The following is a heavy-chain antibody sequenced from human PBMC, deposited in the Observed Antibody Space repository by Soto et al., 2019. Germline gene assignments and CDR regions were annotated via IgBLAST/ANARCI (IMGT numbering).Heavy chain of an antibody. CDR2: IYYSGYT. D-gene: IGHD3-16*01. CDR1: GGSISRSTSY. V-gene: IGHV4-39*01. J-gene: IGHJ6*02. Sequence: SETLSLTCNVSGGSISRSTSYWGWIRLPPGKGLEWIGSIYYSGYTYYNPSLKSRVTISVDTSKNQFSLKLSSVTAADTAVYYCARHNGPLYVGYYYDMDVWGQGTTVT. CDR3: ARHNGPLYVGYYYDMDV.